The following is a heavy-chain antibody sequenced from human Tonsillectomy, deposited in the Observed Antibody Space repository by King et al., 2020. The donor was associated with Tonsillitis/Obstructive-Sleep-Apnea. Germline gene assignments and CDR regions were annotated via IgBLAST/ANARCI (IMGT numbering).Heavy chain of an antibody. Sequence: QLVQSGAEVKKPGESLKISCKGSGYSFTSHWIGWGRQMPGKGLEWMGIIYPGGSATGNSPSFQCQVTLSADKSIITAYLQWSSLKASDTAMYYCARPTICSSTSCLFDYWGQGTLVTVSS. CDR1: GYSFTSHW. V-gene: IGHV5-51*01. J-gene: IGHJ4*02. D-gene: IGHD2-2*01. CDR3: ARPTICSSTSCLFDY. CDR2: IYPGGSAT.